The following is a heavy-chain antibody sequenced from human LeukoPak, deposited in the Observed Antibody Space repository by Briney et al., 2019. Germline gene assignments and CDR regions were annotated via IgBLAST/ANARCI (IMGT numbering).Heavy chain of an antibody. V-gene: IGHV4-34*01. J-gene: IGHJ3*02. Sequence: SETLSLTCAVYGGSFSGYYWSWIRQPPGKGLEWIGEINHSGSTNYNPSLKSRVTISVDTSKNQFSLKLSSVTAADTAVYYCARRGYSSSAPHDAFDIWGQGTMVTVSS. D-gene: IGHD6-6*01. CDR3: ARRGYSSSAPHDAFDI. CDR1: GGSFSGYY. CDR2: INHSGST.